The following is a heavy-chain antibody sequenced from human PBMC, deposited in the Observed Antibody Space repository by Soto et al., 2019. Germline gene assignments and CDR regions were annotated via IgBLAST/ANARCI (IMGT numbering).Heavy chain of an antibody. V-gene: IGHV3-23*01. Sequence: GGSLRLSCVASGFTFNNFGMTWVRQAPGKGLEWVSGITSDGGTTYYADSVKGRLTISRDNSKNTLYAQVNSLRDEGTAVYYCARGLGYCSSTSCYPRNRYGMDVWGQGTTVTVSS. J-gene: IGHJ6*02. CDR2: ITSDGGTT. CDR3: ARGLGYCSSTSCYPRNRYGMDV. CDR1: GFTFNNFG. D-gene: IGHD2-2*01.